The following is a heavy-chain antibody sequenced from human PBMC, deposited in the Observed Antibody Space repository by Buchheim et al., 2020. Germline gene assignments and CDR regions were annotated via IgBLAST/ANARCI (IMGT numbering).Heavy chain of an antibody. CDR1: GFTFSSYE. J-gene: IGHJ1*01. Sequence: EVQLVESGGGLVQPGGSLRLSCAASGFTFSSYEMNWVRQAPGKGLEWVSYISSSGSTIYYADSVKGRFTISRDNAKNSLYLKMNSLGAEDTAVYYCAREAEARVGATPEYFQHWGQGTL. CDR2: ISSSGSTI. V-gene: IGHV3-48*03. D-gene: IGHD1-26*01. CDR3: AREAEARVGATPEYFQH.